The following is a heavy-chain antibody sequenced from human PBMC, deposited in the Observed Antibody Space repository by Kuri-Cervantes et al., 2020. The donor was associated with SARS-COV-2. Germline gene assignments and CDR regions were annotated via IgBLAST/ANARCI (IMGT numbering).Heavy chain of an antibody. CDR2: IYSGGST. D-gene: IGHD7-27*01. Sequence: GESLKISCAASGFTVSSNYMSWVRQAPGKGLERVSVIYSGGSTYYADSVKGRFTISRDNSKNTLYLQMNSLRAEDTAVYYCAKGGYPNWDYYYYYMDVWGKGTAVTVSS. J-gene: IGHJ6*03. CDR1: GFTVSSNY. V-gene: IGHV3-53*01. CDR3: AKGGYPNWDYYYYYMDV.